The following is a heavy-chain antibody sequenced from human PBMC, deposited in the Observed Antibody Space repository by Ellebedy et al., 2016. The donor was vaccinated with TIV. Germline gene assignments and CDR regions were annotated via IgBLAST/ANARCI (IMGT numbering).Heavy chain of an antibody. D-gene: IGHD4-23*01. Sequence: GGSLRLXCSASGFTFSSYAMHWVRQAPGKGLEYVSAISSNGGSTYYADSVKGRFTISRDNSKNTLYLQMSSLRAEDTAVYYCVKDLRRGVVTPLFDYWGQGTLVTVSS. CDR2: ISSNGGST. CDR3: VKDLRRGVVTPLFDY. V-gene: IGHV3-64D*06. J-gene: IGHJ4*02. CDR1: GFTFSSYA.